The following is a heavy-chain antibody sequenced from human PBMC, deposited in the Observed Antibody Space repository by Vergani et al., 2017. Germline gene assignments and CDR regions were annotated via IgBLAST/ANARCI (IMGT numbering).Heavy chain of an antibody. D-gene: IGHD6-6*01. V-gene: IGHV3-33*08. CDR2: IWYDGSNK. Sequence: VQLLESGGGLVQPGGSLRLSCAASGFTFSSYGMHWVRQAPGKGLEWVAVIWYDGSNKYYADSVKGRFTISRDNSKNTLYLQMNSLRAEDTAVYYCARDIEYSSSSDAFDIWGQGTMVTVSS. CDR1: GFTFSSYG. CDR3: ARDIEYSSSSDAFDI. J-gene: IGHJ3*02.